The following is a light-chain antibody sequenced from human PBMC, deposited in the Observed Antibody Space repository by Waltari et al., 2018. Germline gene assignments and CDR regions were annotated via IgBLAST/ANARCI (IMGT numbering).Light chain of an antibody. V-gene: IGKV1-39*01. CDR1: QSISSY. J-gene: IGKJ3*01. CDR2: AAS. Sequence: DIQMTQSPSSLSASVGDRVTITCRASQSISSYLNWYQQKPGKAPKLLIYAASSLQSGVPSRFSGSGSGTDFTLTISSLQAEDVAVYYCQQYYSTPRVTFGPGTKVDIK. CDR3: QQYYSTPRVT.